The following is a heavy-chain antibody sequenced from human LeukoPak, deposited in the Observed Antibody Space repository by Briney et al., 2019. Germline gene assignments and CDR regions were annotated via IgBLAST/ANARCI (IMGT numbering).Heavy chain of an antibody. V-gene: IGHV1-18*01. CDR2: ISAYNGNT. Sequence: ASVKVSCKASGYTFTSYGISWVRRAPGQGLEWMGWISAYNGNTNYAQKLQGRVTMTTDTSTSTAYMELRSLRSDDTAVYYCARGELYYYDSSGYYGSVFDYWGQGTLVTVSS. CDR1: GYTFTSYG. D-gene: IGHD3-22*01. J-gene: IGHJ4*02. CDR3: ARGELYYYDSSGYYGSVFDY.